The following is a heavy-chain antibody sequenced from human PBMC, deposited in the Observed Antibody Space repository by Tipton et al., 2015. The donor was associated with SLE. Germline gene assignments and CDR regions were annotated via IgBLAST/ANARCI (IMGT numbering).Heavy chain of an antibody. D-gene: IGHD3-3*01. Sequence: LSLTCAASGFTFSSHSMNWVRQAPGKGLEWVSSISSSSSYIYYADSVKGRFTISRDNAKNSLYLQMNSLRAEDTAVYYCARSPYDFWSGDYWGQGTLVTVSS. CDR2: ISSSSSYI. CDR1: GFTFSSHS. V-gene: IGHV3-21*01. J-gene: IGHJ4*02. CDR3: ARSPYDFWSGDY.